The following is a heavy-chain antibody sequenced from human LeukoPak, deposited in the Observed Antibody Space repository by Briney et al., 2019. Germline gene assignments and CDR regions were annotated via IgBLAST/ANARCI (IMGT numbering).Heavy chain of an antibody. CDR3: ARFQRVAAGSEY. V-gene: IGHV3-66*01. D-gene: IGHD6-13*01. CDR1: GFTVSSNY. J-gene: IGHJ4*02. Sequence: GGSLRLSCAASGFTVSSNYMSWVRQAPGKGLEWVSVIYSGGSTYYADSVKGRFTISRDNSKNTLYLQMNSLRAEDTAVYYCARFQRVAAGSEYWGQGTLVTVSS. CDR2: IYSGGST.